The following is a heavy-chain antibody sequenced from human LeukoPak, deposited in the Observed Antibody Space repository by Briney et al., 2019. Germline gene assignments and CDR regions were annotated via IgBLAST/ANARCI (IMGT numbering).Heavy chain of an antibody. CDR3: ARDTVVVPAAPGTFDY. D-gene: IGHD2-2*01. V-gene: IGHV1-3*01. J-gene: IGHJ4*02. CDR2: INAGNGNT. CDR1: GYTFTSYA. Sequence: ASVKVSCKASGYTFTSYAMHWVRQAPGQRLEWMGWINAGNGNTKYSQKFQGRVTITRDTSASTAYMELSSLRSDDTAVYYCARDTVVVPAAPGTFDYWGQGTLVTVSS.